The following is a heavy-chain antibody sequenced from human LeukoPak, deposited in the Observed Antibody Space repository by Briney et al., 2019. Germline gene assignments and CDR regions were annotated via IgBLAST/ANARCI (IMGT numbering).Heavy chain of an antibody. V-gene: IGHV1-46*01. CDR1: GYTFTSYY. J-gene: IGHJ4*02. CDR3: ARGLNYYDSSRD. CDR2: INPSGGST. D-gene: IGHD3-22*01. Sequence: GASVKVSCKASGYTFTSYYIHWMRQAPAQGLEWMGLINPSGGSTTCAQKFQGRVTMTRDTSTSTVYMELSSLRSEDTAVYYCARGLNYYDSSRDWGQGTLVTVSS.